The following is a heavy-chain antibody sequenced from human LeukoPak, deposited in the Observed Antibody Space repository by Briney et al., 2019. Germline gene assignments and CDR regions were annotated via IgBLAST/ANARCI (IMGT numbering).Heavy chain of an antibody. CDR3: ARGRGSSWYEADDAFDI. V-gene: IGHV1-2*02. Sequence: ASVKVSCKASGYTFTAYYIHWVRQAPGQGLEWMGWINPNSGGTNYAQKFQGRVTMTRDTSIRTVYMELSSLRSDDTAVYYCARGRGSSWYEADDAFDIWGQGTMVTVSS. D-gene: IGHD6-13*01. CDR2: INPNSGGT. CDR1: GYTFTAYY. J-gene: IGHJ3*02.